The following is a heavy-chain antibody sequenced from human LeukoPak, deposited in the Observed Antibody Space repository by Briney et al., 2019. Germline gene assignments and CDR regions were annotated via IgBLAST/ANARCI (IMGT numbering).Heavy chain of an antibody. Sequence: SDTLSLTCAVYGRSFSGYYWSWIRQPPGKGLEWIGEIKQRGSTNYNPCLKSRVTISVDTSKNQFSLKLSSVTAADTAVYYCARGRPEGSGWYRPYYYVDVWGKGTTVTVS. V-gene: IGHV4-34*01. D-gene: IGHD6-19*01. CDR1: GRSFSGYY. CDR3: ARGRPEGSGWYRPYYYVDV. J-gene: IGHJ6*03. CDR2: IKQRGST.